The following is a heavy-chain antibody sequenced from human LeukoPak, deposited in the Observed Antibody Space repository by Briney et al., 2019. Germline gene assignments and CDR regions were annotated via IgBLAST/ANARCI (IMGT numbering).Heavy chain of an antibody. CDR2: INAGNGNT. CDR1: GYTFTSYA. Sequence: ASVKVSCKASGYTFTSYAMHWVRQAPGQRLEWMGWINAGNGNTKYSQKFQGRVTITRDTSASTAYMELGSLRSEDTAVYYCARDGTYDSSGYPVHFDCWGQGTLVTVSS. D-gene: IGHD3-22*01. V-gene: IGHV1-3*01. CDR3: ARDGTYDSSGYPVHFDC. J-gene: IGHJ4*02.